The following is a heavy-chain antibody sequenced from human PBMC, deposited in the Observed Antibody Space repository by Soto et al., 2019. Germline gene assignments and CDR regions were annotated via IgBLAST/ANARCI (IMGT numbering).Heavy chain of an antibody. J-gene: IGHJ4*02. CDR2: ISSTTDYI. Sequence: TGGSLRLSCAASGFTFTRYSMNWVRQAPGKGLEWVSSISSTTDYIYYADSMKGRFTVSRDNAKNSVYLEMNSLSAEDTAVHYCARESEDLTSNFDYWGQGTLVTVSS. CDR3: ARESEDLTSNFDY. V-gene: IGHV3-21*01. CDR1: GFTFTRYS.